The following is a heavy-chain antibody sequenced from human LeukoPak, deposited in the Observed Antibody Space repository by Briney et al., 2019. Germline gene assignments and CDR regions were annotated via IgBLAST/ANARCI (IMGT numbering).Heavy chain of an antibody. CDR2: IWYDGSDK. J-gene: IGHJ6*02. Sequence: GGSLRLSCAASGFTFNTYGMHWVRQAPGKGLEWVAIIWYDGSDKFYADSVKGRFTISRDNSKNTLYLQMNSLRAEDTAVYYCARGIAARSSYYGMDVWGQGTTVTVSS. D-gene: IGHD6-6*01. V-gene: IGHV3-33*01. CDR1: GFTFNTYG. CDR3: ARGIAARSSYYGMDV.